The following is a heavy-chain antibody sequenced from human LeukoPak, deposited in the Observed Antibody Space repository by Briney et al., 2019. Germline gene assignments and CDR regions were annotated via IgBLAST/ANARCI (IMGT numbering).Heavy chain of an antibody. CDR1: GYTFTSYD. V-gene: IGHV1-69*13. D-gene: IGHD3-22*01. CDR3: AREWRYYYDSSGYGVGWFDP. J-gene: IGHJ5*02. Sequence: SVKVSCKASGYTFTSYDINWVRQATGQGLEWMGGIIPIFGTANYAQKFQGRVTITADESTSTAYMELSGLRSEDTAVYYCAREWRYYYDSSGYGVGWFDPWGQGTLVTVSS. CDR2: IIPIFGTA.